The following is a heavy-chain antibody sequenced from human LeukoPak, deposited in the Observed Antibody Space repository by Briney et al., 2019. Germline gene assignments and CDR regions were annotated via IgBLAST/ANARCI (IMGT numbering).Heavy chain of an antibody. CDR1: GYSISSGYY. D-gene: IGHD6-13*01. V-gene: IGHV4-38-2*02. J-gene: IGHJ3*02. CDR2: IYHSGST. CDR3: ARGVYSSSWPHIHDAFDI. Sequence: SETLSLTCTVSGYSISSGYYWGWIRQPPGKGLEWIGSIYHSGSTYYNPSLKSRVTISVDTSKNQFSLKLSSATAADTAVYYCARGVYSSSWPHIHDAFDIWGQGTMVTVSS.